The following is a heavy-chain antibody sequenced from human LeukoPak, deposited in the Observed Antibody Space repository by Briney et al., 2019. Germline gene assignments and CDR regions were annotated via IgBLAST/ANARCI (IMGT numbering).Heavy chain of an antibody. D-gene: IGHD2-2*01. J-gene: IGHJ6*03. Sequence: SETLSLTCTVSGYSISSGYYWSWIRQPAGKGLEWIGRIYTSGSTNYNPSLKSRATISVDTSKNQFSLKLSSVTAADTAVYYCAREGTSSYYYYYYMDVWGKGTTVTVSS. CDR3: AREGTSSYYYYYYMDV. CDR1: GYSISSGYY. V-gene: IGHV4-61*02. CDR2: IYTSGST.